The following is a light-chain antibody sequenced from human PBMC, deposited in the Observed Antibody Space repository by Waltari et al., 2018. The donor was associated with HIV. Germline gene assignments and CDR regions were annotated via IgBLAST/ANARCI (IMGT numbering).Light chain of an antibody. Sequence: SYVLTQPPSVSVAPGKTATITCGGNSIGDKSVHWYQQKPGQAPVVVIYYARDRPSGIPERFSGSNSGNTATLTISRVEAGDEADYYCQVWDSTSDHRVFGGGTKLTVL. CDR1: SIGDKS. V-gene: IGLV3-21*04. CDR2: YAR. CDR3: QVWDSTSDHRV. J-gene: IGLJ3*02.